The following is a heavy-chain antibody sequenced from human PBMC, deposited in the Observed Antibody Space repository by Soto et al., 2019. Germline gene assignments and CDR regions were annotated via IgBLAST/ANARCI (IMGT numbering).Heavy chain of an antibody. CDR3: ARGATRYSSSWYRY. J-gene: IGHJ4*02. CDR1: GGSISSYY. D-gene: IGHD6-13*01. CDR2: IYYSGST. V-gene: IGHV4-59*08. Sequence: PSETLSLTCTVSGGSISSYYWSWIRQPPGKGLEWIGYIYYSGSTNYNPSLKSRVTISVDTSKNQFPLKLSSVTAADTAVYYCARGATRYSSSWYRYWGQGTLVTVSS.